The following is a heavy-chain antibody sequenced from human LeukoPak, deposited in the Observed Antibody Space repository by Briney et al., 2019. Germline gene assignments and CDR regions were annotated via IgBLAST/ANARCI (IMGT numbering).Heavy chain of an antibody. D-gene: IGHD2-15*01. J-gene: IGHJ3*02. Sequence: VASVKVSCKASGYTFTSYDINWVRQAPGQGLEWMGRIIPILGIANYAQKFQGRVTITADKSTSTAYMELSSLRSEDTAVYYCARSGVVSSDAFDIWGQGTMVTVSS. CDR1: GYTFTSYD. V-gene: IGHV1-69*04. CDR3: ARSGVVSSDAFDI. CDR2: IIPILGIA.